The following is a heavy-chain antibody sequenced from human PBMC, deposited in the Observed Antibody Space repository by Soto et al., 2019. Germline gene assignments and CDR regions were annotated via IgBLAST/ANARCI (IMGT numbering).Heavy chain of an antibody. D-gene: IGHD5-18*01. V-gene: IGHV5-51*01. CDR3: ARGAAGWIPFYYYYGLDI. Sequence: GESLKISCKGSGYNFNDYWIGWVRQMPWKGLEWMGIIYPGDSDTRYSPSFQGQVTISADKSISTAYLQWGSLRTSDTAMYYCARGAAGWIPFYYYYGLDIWGQGTTV. CDR1: GYNFNDYW. CDR2: IYPGDSDT. J-gene: IGHJ6*02.